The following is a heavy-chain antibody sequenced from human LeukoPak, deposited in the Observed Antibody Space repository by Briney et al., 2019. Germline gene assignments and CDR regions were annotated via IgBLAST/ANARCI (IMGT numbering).Heavy chain of an antibody. Sequence: GGSLRLSCAASGSTFSTYWMCWVRQAPGKGPVWVSHIKGDGSSISYVDSVKGRFIISRDNARNTLYLQMNSLRVEDTALYYCARGGYTAGFDIWGQGTMVTVSS. V-gene: IGHV3-74*01. CDR3: ARGGYTAGFDI. J-gene: IGHJ3*02. D-gene: IGHD5-18*01. CDR2: IKGDGSSI. CDR1: GSTFSTYW.